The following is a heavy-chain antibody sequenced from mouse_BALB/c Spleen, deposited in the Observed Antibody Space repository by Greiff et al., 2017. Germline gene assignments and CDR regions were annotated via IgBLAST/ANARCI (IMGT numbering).Heavy chain of an antibody. CDR2: INSNGGST. D-gene: IGHD2-3*01. J-gene: IGHJ3*01. CDR1: GFTFSSYG. CDR3: ARDRYDGYFPLAY. Sequence: EVKLMESGGGLVQPGGSLKLSCAASGFTFSSYGMSWVRQTPDKRLELVATINSNGGSTYYPDSVKGRFTISRDNAKNTLYLQMSSLKSEDTAMYYCARDRYDGYFPLAYWGQGTLVTVSA. V-gene: IGHV5-6-3*01.